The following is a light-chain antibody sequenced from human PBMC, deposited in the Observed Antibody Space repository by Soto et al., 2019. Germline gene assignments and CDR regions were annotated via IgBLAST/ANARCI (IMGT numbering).Light chain of an antibody. CDR1: QSVSSN. CDR2: GAS. V-gene: IGKV3-15*01. Sequence: EIVMMQSPATLSVSPGERATLSCRASQSVSSNLAWYQQKPGQAPRLLIYGASTRATGIPARFSGSGSGTEFTLTISSLQSEDFAVYYCQQYNNWPPGVTFGGGTKVEIK. J-gene: IGKJ4*01. CDR3: QQYNNWPPGVT.